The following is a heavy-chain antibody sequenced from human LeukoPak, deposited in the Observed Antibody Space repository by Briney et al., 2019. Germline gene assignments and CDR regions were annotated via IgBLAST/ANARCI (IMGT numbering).Heavy chain of an antibody. D-gene: IGHD3-22*01. CDR3: ARHVRDSSGYYRDWYFDL. CDR2: MYYSGSS. V-gene: IGHV4-59*05. Sequence: SETLSLTCTVSGGSISSYYWSWIRQPPGKGLEWIGSMYYSGSSFYNPSLKTGFTISADTSQNQFSLKLSSVTAADTAVYYCARHVRDSSGYYRDWYFDLWGRGTLVTVSS. J-gene: IGHJ2*01. CDR1: GGSISSYY.